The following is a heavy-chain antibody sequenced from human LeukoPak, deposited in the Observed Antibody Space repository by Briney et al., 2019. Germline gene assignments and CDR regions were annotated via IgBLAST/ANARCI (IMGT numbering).Heavy chain of an antibody. Sequence: ASVKVSCKASGDTFTSYYMHWVRQAPGQGLEWMGIINPSGGSTSYAQKFQGTVTMTRDMSTSTVYMELSSLRSEETAVYYCESDLGSTAEQEWPHPGAFDIWGQGTMVTVSS. CDR2: INPSGGST. D-gene: IGHD3-3*01. CDR3: ESDLGSTAEQEWPHPGAFDI. J-gene: IGHJ3*02. V-gene: IGHV1-46*01. CDR1: GDTFTSYY.